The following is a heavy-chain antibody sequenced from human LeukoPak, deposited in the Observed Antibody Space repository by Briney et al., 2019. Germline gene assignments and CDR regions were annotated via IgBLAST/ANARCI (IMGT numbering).Heavy chain of an antibody. CDR3: ARGDYGDYGEGTFGY. Sequence: GGSLRLSCAASGFTLSSYEMNWVRQAPGKGLEWVSYISSSGSTIYYADSVKGRFTISRDNAKNSLYLQMNSLRAEDTAVYYCARGDYGDYGEGTFGYWGQGTLVTVSS. J-gene: IGHJ4*02. CDR2: ISSSGSTI. CDR1: GFTLSSYE. V-gene: IGHV3-48*03. D-gene: IGHD4-17*01.